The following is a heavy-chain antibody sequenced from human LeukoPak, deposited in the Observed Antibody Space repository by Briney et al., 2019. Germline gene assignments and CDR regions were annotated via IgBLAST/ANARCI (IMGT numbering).Heavy chain of an antibody. V-gene: IGHV1-2*02. J-gene: IGHJ4*02. CDR1: GGTFGSYA. CDR3: ASIAVAGTTFDY. Sequence: ASVKVSCKASGGTFGSYAISWVRQAPGQGLEWMGWINPNSGGTSYAQKFQGRVTMTRDTSISTAYMELSRLRSDDTAVYYCASIAVAGTTFDYWGQGTLVTVSS. CDR2: INPNSGGT. D-gene: IGHD6-19*01.